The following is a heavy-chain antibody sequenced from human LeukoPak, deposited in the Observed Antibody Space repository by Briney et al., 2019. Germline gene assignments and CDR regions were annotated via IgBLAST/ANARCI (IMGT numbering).Heavy chain of an antibody. Sequence: GGSLRLSCAASGFTFSDYFMSWIRQAPGKGLEWVSYISSSGSTIYYADSVKGRLTISRDNSKNSLYLQMNTLTAEDTAVYYCARVEYSSSWQIVYYFDYWGQGTLVTVSS. CDR2: ISSSGSTI. V-gene: IGHV3-11*04. J-gene: IGHJ4*02. CDR3: ARVEYSSSWQIVYYFDY. D-gene: IGHD6-13*01. CDR1: GFTFSDYF.